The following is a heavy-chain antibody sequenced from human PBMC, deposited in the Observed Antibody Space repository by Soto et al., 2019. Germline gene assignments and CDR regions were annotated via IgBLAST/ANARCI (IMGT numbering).Heavy chain of an antibody. CDR3: AGDGAANFGVVQY. CDR1: GGTFSSYA. Sequence: QVQLVQSGAEVKKPGSSVKVSCKASGGTFSSYAISWVRQAPGQGLEWMGGIIPIFGTANYAQKFQGRVTITAYESTSTGYMQMGSLRSAYTAVYYCAGDGAANFGVVQYWGQGPLVAVSS. D-gene: IGHD3-3*01. V-gene: IGHV1-69*12. J-gene: IGHJ4*02. CDR2: IIPIFGTA.